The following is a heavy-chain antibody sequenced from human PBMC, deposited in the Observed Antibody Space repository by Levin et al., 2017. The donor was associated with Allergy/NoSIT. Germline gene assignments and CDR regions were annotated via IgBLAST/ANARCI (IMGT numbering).Heavy chain of an antibody. CDR1: GGTFSSYA. D-gene: IGHD6-13*01. CDR3: ARGGTAAPSHYFSGMDV. J-gene: IGHJ6*02. CDR2: IVPIFGTP. Sequence: SVKVSCKASGGTFSSYAISWVRQAPGQGLEWMGAIVPIFGTPNFAQKFQGRVTITADESASIAYMELSTLRSEDTAVYYCARGGTAAPSHYFSGMDVWGQGTTVTVSS. V-gene: IGHV1-69*13.